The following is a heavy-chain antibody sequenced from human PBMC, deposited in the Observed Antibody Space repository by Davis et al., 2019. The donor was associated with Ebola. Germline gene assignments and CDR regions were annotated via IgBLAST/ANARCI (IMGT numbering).Heavy chain of an antibody. V-gene: IGHV4-59*01. CDR1: GGSISSYY. D-gene: IGHD6-6*01. Sequence: MPLETLSLTCTVSGGSISSYYWSWIRQPPGKGLEWIGYIYYSGSTNYNPSLKSRVTISVDTSKNQFSLKLSSVTAADTAVYYCARAYSSSSQFHFDYWGQGTLVTVSS. CDR2: IYYSGST. CDR3: ARAYSSSSQFHFDY. J-gene: IGHJ4*02.